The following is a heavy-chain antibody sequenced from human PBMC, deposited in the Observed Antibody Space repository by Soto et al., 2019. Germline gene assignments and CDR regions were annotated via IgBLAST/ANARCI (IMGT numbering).Heavy chain of an antibody. V-gene: IGHV4-34*01. D-gene: IGHD6-19*01. CDR2: INHSGST. Sequence: PSETLSLTCAVYGGSFSGYYWSWIRQPPGKGLEWIGEINHSGSTNYNPALKSRVTISVDTSKNQFSLKLSSVTAADTAVYYCANLGSSGWFDDDAFDIWGRGTMVTVSS. J-gene: IGHJ3*02. CDR1: GGSFSGYY. CDR3: ANLGSSGWFDDDAFDI.